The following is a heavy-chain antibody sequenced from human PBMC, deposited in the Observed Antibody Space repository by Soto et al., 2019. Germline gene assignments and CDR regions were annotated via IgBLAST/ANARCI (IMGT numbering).Heavy chain of an antibody. Sequence: SETLSLTCSVYGWSFSGYYWSWIRQPPGKGLEWIGEINHSGSTNYNPSLKSRVTISVDTSKNQFSLKLSSVTAADTAVYYCARGSGYCSGGSCFGYYYGMDVWGQGTTVTVSS. CDR2: INHSGST. CDR3: ARGSGYCSGGSCFGYYYGMDV. D-gene: IGHD2-15*01. J-gene: IGHJ6*02. V-gene: IGHV4-34*01. CDR1: GWSFSGYY.